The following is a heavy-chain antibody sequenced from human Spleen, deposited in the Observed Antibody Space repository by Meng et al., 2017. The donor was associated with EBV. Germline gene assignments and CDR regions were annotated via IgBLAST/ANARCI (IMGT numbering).Heavy chain of an antibody. CDR2: MYQSGST. Sequence: QLLLEQLGSGRLNPSQTSSPPCAVCGGSITSSGYSWTWIRQPPGKGLEWIGYMYQSGSTYYSPSLKSRATISVDRSKNHLSLKLTSVTAADTAVYYCARGSWGGYFNYFDPWGQGTLVTVSS. J-gene: IGHJ5*02. CDR3: ARGSWGGYFNYFDP. CDR1: GGSITSSGYS. V-gene: IGHV4-30-2*01. D-gene: IGHD3-3*01.